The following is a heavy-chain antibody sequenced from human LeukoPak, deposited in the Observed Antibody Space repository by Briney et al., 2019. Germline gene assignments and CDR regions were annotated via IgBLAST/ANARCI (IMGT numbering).Heavy chain of an antibody. CDR1: GYTFTNYG. V-gene: IGHV1-18*01. J-gene: IGHJ4*02. CDR3: ARDTPEAAYGDSDSSSGYYNGLDY. CDR2: SSGYNGNT. D-gene: IGHD3-22*01. Sequence: ASVKVSCKASGYTFTNYGFSWVRQAPGQGLEWMGWSSGYNGNTKYTQNLQGRVTMTTDTSTGTAYMELRSLRFDDTAVYYCARDTPEAAYGDSDSSSGYYNGLDYWGQGTLVTVSS.